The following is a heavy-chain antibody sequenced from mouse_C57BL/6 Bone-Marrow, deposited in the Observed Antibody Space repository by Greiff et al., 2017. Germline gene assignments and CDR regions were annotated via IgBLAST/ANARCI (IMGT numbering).Heavy chain of an antibody. CDR1: GYTFTSYG. V-gene: IGHV1-81*01. D-gene: IGHD1-1*01. CDR2: IYPRSGNT. J-gene: IGHJ3*01. CDR3: TRAHYGGSLAWVAY. Sequence: VQLQQSGAELARPGASVKLSCKASGYTFTSYGISWVKQRTGQGLEWIGEIYPRSGNTYYNEKFKGKATLTADKSSSTAYMELRILTAEDSAVYFCTRAHYGGSLAWVAYWGQGTLVTVSA.